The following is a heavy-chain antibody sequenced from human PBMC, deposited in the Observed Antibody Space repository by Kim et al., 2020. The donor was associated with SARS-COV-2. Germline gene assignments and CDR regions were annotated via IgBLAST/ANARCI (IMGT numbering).Heavy chain of an antibody. D-gene: IGHD2-15*01. J-gene: IGHJ4*02. CDR1: GFTVSSNY. CDR2: IYSGGST. V-gene: IGHV3-53*01. CDR3: ARGRGCSGGSCYLDY. Sequence: GGSLRLSCAASGFTVSSNYMSWVRQAPGKGLEWVSVIYSGGSTYYADSVKGRFTISRDNSKNTLYLQMKSLRAEDTAVYYCARGRGCSGGSCYLDYWGQGTLVTVSS.